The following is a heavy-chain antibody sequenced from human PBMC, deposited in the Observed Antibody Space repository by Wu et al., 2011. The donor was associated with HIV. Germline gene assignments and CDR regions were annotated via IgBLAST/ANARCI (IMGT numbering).Heavy chain of an antibody. D-gene: IGHD3-3*01. Sequence: QVQLVQSGAEVKKPRSSVKVSCKASGGTFSTYATSWVRQAPGQGPEWMGRVIPILGTTNYAQKFQGRVTITADESTSTAYMELSSLRSDDTAVYYCARAYDLWSGSGYYYYMDVWGKGTTVSVSS. J-gene: IGHJ6*03. CDR1: GGTFSTYA. V-gene: IGHV1-69*11. CDR3: ARAYDLWSGSGYYYYMDV. CDR2: VIPILGTT.